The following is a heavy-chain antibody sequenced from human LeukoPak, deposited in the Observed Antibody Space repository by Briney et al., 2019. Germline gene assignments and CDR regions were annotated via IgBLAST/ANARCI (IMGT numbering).Heavy chain of an antibody. CDR2: IVVGSGNT. J-gene: IGHJ6*04. V-gene: IGHV1-58*01. Sequence: ASVKVSCKASGFTFSRSAVQWVRQARGQRLEWIGWIVVGSGNTNYAQRFQERVTITRDMSSSTAYMELSSLRSEDTAVYYCAAGGPADYRSINDYGMDFWRKGTTVTVSS. CDR3: AAGGPADYRSINDYGMDF. CDR1: GFTFSRSA. D-gene: IGHD4-11*01.